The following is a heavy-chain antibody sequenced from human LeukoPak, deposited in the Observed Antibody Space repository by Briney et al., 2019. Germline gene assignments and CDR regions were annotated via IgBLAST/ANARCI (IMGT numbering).Heavy chain of an antibody. V-gene: IGHV4-38-2*01. CDR3: ARVHWITMVRGGGTYLEYYFDY. J-gene: IGHJ4*02. CDR2: IYHSGGT. D-gene: IGHD3-10*01. Sequence: TASETLSLTCAVSGYSISSGYYWGWIRQPPGKGLEWIGRIYHSGGTYYNPSLKSRVTISVDTSKNQFSLKLSSVTAADTAVYYCARVHWITMVRGGGTYLEYYFDYWGQGTLVTVSS. CDR1: GYSISSGYY.